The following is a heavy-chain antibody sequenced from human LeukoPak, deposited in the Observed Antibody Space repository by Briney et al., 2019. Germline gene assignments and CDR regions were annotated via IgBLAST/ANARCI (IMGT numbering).Heavy chain of an antibody. V-gene: IGHV4-59*01. J-gene: IGHJ6*03. CDR1: DDSITMYY. CDR3: ARGRVSSSTWYSTDYYYFYMDV. D-gene: IGHD1-1*01. Sequence: SETLSLTCSVSDDSITMYYWTWIRQPPGKGLEWIGYVDHTGSTNFNPSLNGRVSISRDTNNNHFPLRLRSGTAADTAVYFCARGRVSSSTWYSTDYYYFYMDVWGKGTTVTVSS. CDR2: VDHTGST.